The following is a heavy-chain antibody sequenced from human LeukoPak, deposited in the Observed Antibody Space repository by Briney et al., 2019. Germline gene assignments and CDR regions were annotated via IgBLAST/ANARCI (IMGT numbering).Heavy chain of an antibody. J-gene: IGHJ6*02. CDR2: ISYDGSNK. CDR1: GFTFSSYA. D-gene: IGHD3-10*01. V-gene: IGHV3-30*14. CDR3: ARTGYGSGHYYYYGMDV. Sequence: GGSLRLSCAASGFTFSSYAMHWVRQAPGKGLEWVAVISYDGSNKYYADSVKGRFTISRDNSKNTLFLQMNSLRAEDTAVYYCARTGYGSGHYYYYGMDVWGQGTTVTVSS.